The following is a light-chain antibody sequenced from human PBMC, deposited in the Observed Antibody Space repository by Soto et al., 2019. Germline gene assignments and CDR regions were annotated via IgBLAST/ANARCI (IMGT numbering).Light chain of an antibody. CDR3: QQRWRWPSNT. J-gene: IGKJ5*01. CDR2: GAS. V-gene: IGKV3-11*01. CDR1: QTVSITY. Sequence: PGESATLSCRASQTVSITYLAWYQQKPGQAPRLLIYGASTRATNIPARFSGSGSGTDFTLTISSLEPEDSGVYYCQQRWRWPSNTFGQGTRLEIK.